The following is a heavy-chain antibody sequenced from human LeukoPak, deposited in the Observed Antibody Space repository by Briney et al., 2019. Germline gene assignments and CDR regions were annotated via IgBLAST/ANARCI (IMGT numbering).Heavy chain of an antibody. CDR3: ARTVPGYTTNWDYFDY. J-gene: IGHJ4*02. V-gene: IGHV3-7*01. D-gene: IGHD6-13*01. Sequence: GGSLRLSCAASGFTFGSYWMSWVRQAPGKGLEWVANIKQDGSEKYYVDSVKGRFTISRDSAKNSLYLQMNSLRAEDTAVYYCARTVPGYTTNWDYFDYWGQGTLVTVSS. CDR2: IKQDGSEK. CDR1: GFTFGSYW.